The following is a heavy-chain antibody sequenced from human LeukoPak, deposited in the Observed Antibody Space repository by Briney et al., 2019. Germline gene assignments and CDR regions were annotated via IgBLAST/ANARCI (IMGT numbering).Heavy chain of an antibody. CDR3: ARHVSVWGSYRDY. V-gene: IGHV5-51*01. D-gene: IGHD3-16*02. CDR2: IYPGDSDT. J-gene: IGHJ4*02. Sequence: GESLKISRKGSGYSFTSYWIGWVRQMPGKGLEWMGIIYPGDSDTRYTPSFEGQVTISADKSISTAFLQWSGLKAADTAMYYCARHVSVWGSYRDYWGQGTLVTVSS. CDR1: GYSFTSYW.